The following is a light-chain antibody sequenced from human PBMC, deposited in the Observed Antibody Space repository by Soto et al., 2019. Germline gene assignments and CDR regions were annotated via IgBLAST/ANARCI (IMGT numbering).Light chain of an antibody. J-gene: IGLJ1*01. V-gene: IGLV2-23*02. CDR2: EVT. CDR3: CSYAGGYIYV. CDR1: SSDVGGYNL. Sequence: QSALTQPASVSGSPGQSITISCTGASSDVGGYNLVSWYQQHPGKAPKLLIYEVTKRPSGVSNRFSGSKSGNTASLTISGLQAEDEADYHCCSYAGGYIYVFGAGTKVTVL.